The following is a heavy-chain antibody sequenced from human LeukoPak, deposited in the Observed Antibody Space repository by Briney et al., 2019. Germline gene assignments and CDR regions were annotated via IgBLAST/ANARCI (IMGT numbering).Heavy chain of an antibody. CDR2: ISGSGGST. Sequence: GGSLRLSCAASGFTFSSYAMSLVRQAAGKWREWVSAISGSGGSTYFADSVKGRFTISRNNSKNTLYLQMNSLRAEDTAVYYCAKEYDSSGYYRYYFDYWGQGTLVTVSS. CDR3: AKEYDSSGYYRYYFDY. CDR1: GFTFSSYA. J-gene: IGHJ4*02. V-gene: IGHV3-23*01. D-gene: IGHD3-22*01.